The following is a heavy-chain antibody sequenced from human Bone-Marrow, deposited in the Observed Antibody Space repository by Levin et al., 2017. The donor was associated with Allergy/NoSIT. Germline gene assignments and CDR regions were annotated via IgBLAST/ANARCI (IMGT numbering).Heavy chain of an antibody. CDR1: GDSISTYF. V-gene: IGHV4-59*01. CDR2: IYDSGTT. D-gene: IGHD1-7*01. CDR3: AREFSFRFDS. J-gene: IGHJ4*02. Sequence: SETLSLTCTVSGDSISTYFWSWIRQSPGHVLEFIGYIYDSGTTDYNPSLRSRVTISVDTSKNQFSLRLRSVTTADTAIYYCAREFSFRFDSWGQGTLVTVSS.